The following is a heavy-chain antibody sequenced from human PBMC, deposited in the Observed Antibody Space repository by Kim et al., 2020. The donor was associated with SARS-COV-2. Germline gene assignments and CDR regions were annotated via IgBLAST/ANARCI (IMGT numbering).Heavy chain of an antibody. CDR3: ARDRPIQRFDP. J-gene: IGHJ5*02. V-gene: IGHV7-4-1*02. D-gene: IGHD5-18*01. Sequence: PTYAQGFTGRFVFSLDTSVSTAYLQISSLKAEDTAVYYCARDRPIQRFDPWGQGTLVTVSS. CDR2: P.